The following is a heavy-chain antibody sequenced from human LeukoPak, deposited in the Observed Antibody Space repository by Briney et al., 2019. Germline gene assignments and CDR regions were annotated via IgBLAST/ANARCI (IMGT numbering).Heavy chain of an antibody. D-gene: IGHD3-3*01. Sequence: ASVKVSCKASGYTFTGYYMHWVRQAPGQGLEWMGRINPNSGGTNYAQKFQGRVTMTRDTSISTAYMELSRLRSDDTAVYYCAGPIHYDFWTAYDYWGQGTLVTVSS. J-gene: IGHJ4*02. CDR3: AGPIHYDFWTAYDY. V-gene: IGHV1-2*06. CDR2: INPNSGGT. CDR1: GYTFTGYY.